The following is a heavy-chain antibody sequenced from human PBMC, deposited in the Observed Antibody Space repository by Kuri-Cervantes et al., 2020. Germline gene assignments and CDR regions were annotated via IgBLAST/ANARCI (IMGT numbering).Heavy chain of an antibody. V-gene: IGHV2-5*02. CDR3: ARVYWTYLFDP. Sequence: SGPTLVKPTQTLTLTCTFSWFSLSTSGVGVGWIRQPPGKALEWLAINFWVDNERYSPSLKSRLTITQDTSKNQVVLTMTNMDPADTGTYYCARVYWTYLFDPWGQGTLVTVSS. J-gene: IGHJ5*02. D-gene: IGHD3/OR15-3a*01. CDR1: WFSLSTSGVG. CDR2: NFWVDNE.